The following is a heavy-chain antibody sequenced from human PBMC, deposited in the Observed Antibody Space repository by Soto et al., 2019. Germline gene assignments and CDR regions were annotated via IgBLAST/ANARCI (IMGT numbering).Heavy chain of an antibody. V-gene: IGHV3-74*01. CDR3: TRGVRGARYFDL. CDR2: LDSDGSTT. CDR1: GYTFSSYW. D-gene: IGHD3-10*01. J-gene: IGHJ2*01. Sequence: EVQLVESGGELVQPGGSRRLSCEASGYTFSSYWIHWVRQAPGKGPVWVSRLDSDGSTTNYADSVKGRISISRNNAKDNLYVEIKSPNTEATALYYCTRGVRGARYFDLWGRGTLVTVSS.